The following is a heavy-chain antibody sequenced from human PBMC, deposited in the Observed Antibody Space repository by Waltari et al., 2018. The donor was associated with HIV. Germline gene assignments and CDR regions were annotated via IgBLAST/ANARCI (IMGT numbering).Heavy chain of an antibody. CDR3: ARGRFRAIGYCSGGSCYFDY. J-gene: IGHJ4*02. V-gene: IGHV3-7*01. Sequence: EVQLVESGGGLVQPGGSLRLSCAASGFTFSSYWMSWVRRAPGKGREWVGNIKQDGSEKYYVDSVKGRFTISRDNAKNSLYLQMNSLRAEDTAVYYCARGRFRAIGYCSGGSCYFDYWGQGTLVTVSS. D-gene: IGHD2-15*01. CDR2: IKQDGSEK. CDR1: GFTFSSYW.